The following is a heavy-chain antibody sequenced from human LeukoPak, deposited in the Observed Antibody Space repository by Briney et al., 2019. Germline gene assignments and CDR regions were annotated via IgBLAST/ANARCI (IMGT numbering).Heavy chain of an antibody. CDR3: AKGVPPGY. CDR2: IKGDERST. Sequence: PGGSLRLSCAASGFTFSSYWLHWVRQAPGKGLVWVSRIKGDERSTNYADSVKGRFTISRDNSKNTLYLQMSSLRAEDTAVYYCAKGVPPGYWGQGTLVTVSS. V-gene: IGHV3-74*01. J-gene: IGHJ4*02. CDR1: GFTFSSYW.